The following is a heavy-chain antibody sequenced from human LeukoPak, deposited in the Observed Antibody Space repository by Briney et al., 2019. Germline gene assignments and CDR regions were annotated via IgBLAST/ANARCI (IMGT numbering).Heavy chain of an antibody. CDR2: IWYDGTNK. CDR1: GFTFRHYW. D-gene: IGHD5-24*01. V-gene: IGHV3-33*08. J-gene: IGHJ3*02. Sequence: GGSLRLSCAASGFTFRHYWMTWVRQAPGKGLEWVAIIWYDGTNKYYADSVKGRFTISRDNSKNTLYLQMNSLRAEDTAVYYCARDGDGYINDAFDIWGQGTMVTVSS. CDR3: ARDGDGYINDAFDI.